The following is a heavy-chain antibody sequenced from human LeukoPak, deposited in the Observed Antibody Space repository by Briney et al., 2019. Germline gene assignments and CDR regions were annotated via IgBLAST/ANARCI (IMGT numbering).Heavy chain of an antibody. J-gene: IGHJ3*02. D-gene: IGHD3-22*01. CDR2: VYHSGST. Sequence: SETLSLTCTVSGGSMRLLYWSWIRQPPGKGLEWIGNVYHSGSTYYNPSLKSRVTISVDTSKNQFSLKLSSVTAADTAVYYCARRGTYYYDSSGYYPDAFDIWGQGTMVTVSS. CDR3: ARRGTYYYDSSGYYPDAFDI. V-gene: IGHV4-59*08. CDR1: GGSMRLLY.